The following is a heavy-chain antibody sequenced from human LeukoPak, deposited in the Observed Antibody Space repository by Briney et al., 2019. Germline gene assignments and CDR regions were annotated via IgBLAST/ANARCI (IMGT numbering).Heavy chain of an antibody. CDR2: ITTDGSST. D-gene: IGHD3-22*01. V-gene: IGHV3-74*01. CDR3: ARGGMDSSGFDY. Sequence: GGSLRLSCADSGFTFSRYWMHWVRQAPGKGLVWVSHITTDGSSTSYADSVKGRFTISRDNAKNTLYLQMNSLRDEDTAVYYCARGGMDSSGFDYWGQGTLVTVSS. J-gene: IGHJ4*02. CDR1: GFTFSRYW.